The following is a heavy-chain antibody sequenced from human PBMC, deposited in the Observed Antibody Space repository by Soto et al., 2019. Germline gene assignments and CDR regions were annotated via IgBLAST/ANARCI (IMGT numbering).Heavy chain of an antibody. CDR2: ISGIGGST. V-gene: IGHV3-23*01. CDR3: ARGSSGYISSWYYFDY. CDR1: GFTFTDYA. Sequence: LRRSCAASGFTFTDYALSWVRQAPGKGLEWVATISGIGGSTYLADSVKGRLSISRDNSKNTVSLLMNSLRAEDTAVYFCARGSSGYISSWYYFDYWGRGTLVTVSS. D-gene: IGHD6-13*01. J-gene: IGHJ4*02.